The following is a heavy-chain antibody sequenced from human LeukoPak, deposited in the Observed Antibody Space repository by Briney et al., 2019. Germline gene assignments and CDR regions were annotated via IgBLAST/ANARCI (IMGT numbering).Heavy chain of an antibody. CDR1: GGSISSSSYY. J-gene: IGHJ4*02. Sequence: SETLSLTCTVSGGSISSSSYYWSWIRQPAGKGLEWIGRIYTSGSTNYNPSLKSRITISVDTSKNQFSLKLSSVTAADTAVYYCARDSHYSNYYDYWGQGTLVTVSS. CDR3: ARDSHYSNYYDY. CDR2: IYTSGST. V-gene: IGHV4-61*02. D-gene: IGHD4-11*01.